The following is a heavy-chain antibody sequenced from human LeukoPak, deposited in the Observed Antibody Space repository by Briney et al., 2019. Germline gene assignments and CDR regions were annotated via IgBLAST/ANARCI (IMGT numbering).Heavy chain of an antibody. J-gene: IGHJ4*02. V-gene: IGHV3-30*02. Sequence: GGSLRLSCAASGFTFNKHGMHWVRQAPGKGLEWFSFIRNDGNDKYYADSVKGRFTISRDNAKNSLYLQMNSLRAEDTAVYYCARGHLGRLDPGHYWGQGTLVTVSS. CDR3: ARGHLGRLDPGHY. D-gene: IGHD1-1*01. CDR1: GFTFNKHG. CDR2: IRNDGNDK.